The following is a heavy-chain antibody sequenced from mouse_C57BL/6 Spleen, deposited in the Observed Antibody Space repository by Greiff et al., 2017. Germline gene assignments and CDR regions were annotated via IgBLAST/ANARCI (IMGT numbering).Heavy chain of an antibody. V-gene: IGHV1-66*01. CDR3: ATPYYYGSSYDAMDY. D-gene: IGHD1-1*01. J-gene: IGHJ4*01. Sequence: QVQLQQSGPELVKPGASVKISCKASGYSFTSYYIHWVKQRPGQGLEWIGWIYPGSGNTKYNEKFKGKATLTADTSSSTAYMQLSSLTSEDSAVYYCATPYYYGSSYDAMDYWGQGTSVTVSS. CDR2: IYPGSGNT. CDR1: GYSFTSYY.